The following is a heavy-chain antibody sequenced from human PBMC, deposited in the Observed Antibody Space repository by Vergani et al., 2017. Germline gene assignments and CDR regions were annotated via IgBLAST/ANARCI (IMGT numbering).Heavy chain of an antibody. CDR2: IYPGDSDT. J-gene: IGHJ5*02. Sequence: EVQLVQSGAEVKKPGESLKISCKGSGYSFTSYWIGWVRQMPGKGLEWMGIIYPGDSDTRYSPSFQGQVTISADKSISTAYLQWSSLKASDTAMYYCATGYCSSTSCCGWSGFDPWGQGTLVTVSS. CDR3: ATGYCSSTSCCGWSGFDP. CDR1: GYSFTSYW. D-gene: IGHD2-2*01. V-gene: IGHV5-51*03.